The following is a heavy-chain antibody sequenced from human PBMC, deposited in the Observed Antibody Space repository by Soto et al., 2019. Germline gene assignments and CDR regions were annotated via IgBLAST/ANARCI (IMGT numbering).Heavy chain of an antibody. CDR2: VYYSGGS. V-gene: IGHV4-59*01. J-gene: IGHJ3*01. Sequence: PSETLSLTCTVSGDSIGNNHWSWIRQPPGKDLEYIGFVYYSGGSNYNPSLKSRVTMSTDTSRNQVSLKLNSVTAADTAVYYCARAVVPATCCAFDLWGHGTVVTVS. CDR1: GDSIGNNH. CDR3: ARAVVPATCCAFDL.